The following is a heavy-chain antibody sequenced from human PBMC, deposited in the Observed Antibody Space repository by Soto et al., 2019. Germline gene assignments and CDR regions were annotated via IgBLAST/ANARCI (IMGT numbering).Heavy chain of an antibody. Sequence: GGSLRLSCAASGFTFNTYAMSWVRQAPGQGLEWVSAISGSGFSTYYADSVKGRFSISSDSSKNTLFLQMNSQRADDTAVYVCATITCGRPFDTWGQGTMVTVSS. D-gene: IGHD2-21*01. J-gene: IGHJ3*02. CDR2: ISGSGFST. CDR3: ATITCGRPFDT. V-gene: IGHV3-23*01. CDR1: GFTFNTYA.